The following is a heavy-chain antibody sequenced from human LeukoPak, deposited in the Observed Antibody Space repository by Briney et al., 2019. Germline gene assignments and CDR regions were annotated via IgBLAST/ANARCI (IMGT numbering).Heavy chain of an antibody. Sequence: GGSLRLSCAASGFTFSDYYMSWVRQAPGKGLEWVSTIDVSGGSTYYADSVKGRFTISRDNSKNTLYLQMNSLRADDTAVYYCAKDQTPYYWGQGTLVTVSS. CDR2: IDVSGGST. CDR1: GFTFSDYY. V-gene: IGHV3-23*01. CDR3: AKDQTPYY. J-gene: IGHJ4*02. D-gene: IGHD4-23*01.